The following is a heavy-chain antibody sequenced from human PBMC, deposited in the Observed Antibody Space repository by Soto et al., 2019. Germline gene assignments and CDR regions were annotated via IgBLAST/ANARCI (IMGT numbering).Heavy chain of an antibody. Sequence: GGSLRLSCAASGFTFSSYGMHWVRQAPGKGLEWVAVISYDGSNKYYVDSLKGRFTISRANSKNTLYLQMNSLRAEDTAVYYCAKELEMATGGLDYWGQGTLVTVSS. CDR2: ISYDGSNK. D-gene: IGHD3-3*01. J-gene: IGHJ4*02. CDR3: AKELEMATGGLDY. CDR1: GFTFSSYG. V-gene: IGHV3-30*18.